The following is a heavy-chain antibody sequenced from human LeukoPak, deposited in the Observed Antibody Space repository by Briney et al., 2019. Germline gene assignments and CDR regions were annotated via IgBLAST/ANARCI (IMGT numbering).Heavy chain of an antibody. V-gene: IGHV1-69*04. CDR1: GGTFSGYA. J-gene: IGHJ4*02. Sequence: SVKVSCKASGGTFSGYAISWVRQAPGQGLEWMGRIIPIFGIANYAQKFQGRVTITADKSTSTAYMELSSLRSEDTAVYYCARAIDSSSSHFFDYWGQGTLVTVSS. D-gene: IGHD6-6*01. CDR2: IIPIFGIA. CDR3: ARAIDSSSSHFFDY.